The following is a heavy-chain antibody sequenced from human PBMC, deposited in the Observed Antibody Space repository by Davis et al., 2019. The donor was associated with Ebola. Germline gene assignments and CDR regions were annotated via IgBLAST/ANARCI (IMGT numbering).Heavy chain of an antibody. Sequence: GGSLRLSCAASGFTFSDHYMDWVRQVPGKGLEWVGRTRNKANSYTTEYATSVKGRFTISRDDAKNSLYLQMNSLKTEEAAVYYCASVSDYGMDVWGQGTTVTVSS. V-gene: IGHV3-72*01. J-gene: IGHJ6*02. CDR3: ASVSDYGMDV. CDR2: TRNKANSYTT. CDR1: GFTFSDHY.